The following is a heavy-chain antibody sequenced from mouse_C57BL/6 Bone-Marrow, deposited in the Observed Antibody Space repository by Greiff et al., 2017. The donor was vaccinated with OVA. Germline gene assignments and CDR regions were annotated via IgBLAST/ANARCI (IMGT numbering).Heavy chain of an antibody. D-gene: IGHD2-3*01. J-gene: IGHJ3*01. CDR2: IDPEDGET. Sequence: VQLQQSGAELVKPGASVRLSCKASGSNFKDYYLHWVKQRTEQGLEWIGRIDPEDGETKYAPKFRGKATITADTSSNTAYLQLSSLTSEDTAVYYCARRRWLLLFAYWGQGTLVTVSA. CDR1: GSNFKDYY. CDR3: ARRRWLLLFAY. V-gene: IGHV14-2*01.